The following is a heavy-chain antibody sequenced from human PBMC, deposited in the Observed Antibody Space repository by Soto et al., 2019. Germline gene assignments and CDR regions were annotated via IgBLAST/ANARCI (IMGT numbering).Heavy chain of an antibody. CDR1: GFTFDDYG. Sequence: GGSLRLSCAASGFTFDDYGMSWVRQAPGKGLEWVSGINWNGGSTGYADSVKGRFTISRDNAKNSLYLQMNSLRAEDTALYHCALARPVLQWLGEIDVRAKRTTVTGSS. CDR3: ALARPVLQWLGEIDV. V-gene: IGHV3-20*01. CDR2: INWNGGST. J-gene: IGHJ6*04. D-gene: IGHD6-19*01.